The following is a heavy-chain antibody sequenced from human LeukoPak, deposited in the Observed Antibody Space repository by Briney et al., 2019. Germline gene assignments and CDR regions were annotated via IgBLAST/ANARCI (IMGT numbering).Heavy chain of an antibody. CDR2: IYYSGST. J-gene: IGHJ5*02. V-gene: IGHV4-61*01. CDR1: GGSISSGSYY. Sequence: SETLSLTCTVSGGSISSGSYYWSWIRQPPGKGLEWIGYIYYSGSTNYNPSLKSRVTISVDTSKNQFSLKLSSVTAADTAVYYCARLSGGNSDWFDPWGQGTLVTVSS. CDR3: ARLSGGNSDWFDP. D-gene: IGHD4-23*01.